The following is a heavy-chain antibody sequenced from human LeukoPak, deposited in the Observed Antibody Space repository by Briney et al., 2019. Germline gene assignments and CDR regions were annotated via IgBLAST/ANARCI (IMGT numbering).Heavy chain of an antibody. D-gene: IGHD3-10*01. V-gene: IGHV4-59*01. CDR1: GGTISSYC. J-gene: IGHJ6*04. CDR2: IYYSGNT. Sequence: PSETLSLTCTGSGGTISSYCWSWIRQPPGQGLEWFVYIYYSGNTNYNPSLKSRVTISVDTSKNQFSLKLSSVTAADTAVYYCARDRVTMVRGVPSGMDVWGKGTTVTVSS. CDR3: ARDRVTMVRGVPSGMDV.